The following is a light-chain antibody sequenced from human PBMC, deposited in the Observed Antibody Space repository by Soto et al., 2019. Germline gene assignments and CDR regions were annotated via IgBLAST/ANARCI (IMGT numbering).Light chain of an antibody. Sequence: VLTQSPGTLSLSPGERAALSCRASQSVTSNSVAWYQQRPGQAPRRLIYGASSRAAGITDRFSGSGSGTDFTLTISRLEPDDSAVYFCQQYGDSPPYSFGQGTKLEIK. CDR3: QQYGDSPPYS. CDR2: GAS. V-gene: IGKV3-20*01. CDR1: QSVTSNS. J-gene: IGKJ2*03.